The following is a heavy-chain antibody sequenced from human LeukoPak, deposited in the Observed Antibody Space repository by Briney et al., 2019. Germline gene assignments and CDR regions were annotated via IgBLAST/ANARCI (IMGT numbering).Heavy chain of an antibody. CDR2: ISAYNGNT. D-gene: IGHD3-10*01. V-gene: IGHV1-18*01. J-gene: IGHJ6*03. CDR3: ARWAMESSGDYYYYYYYMDV. Sequence: ASVKVSCKASGYTFTSYGISWVRQAPGQGLEWMGWISAYNGNTNYAQKLQGRVTMTTDTSTSIAYMELRSLRSDDTAVYYCARWAMESSGDYYYYYYYMDVWGKGTTVTVSS. CDR1: GYTFTSYG.